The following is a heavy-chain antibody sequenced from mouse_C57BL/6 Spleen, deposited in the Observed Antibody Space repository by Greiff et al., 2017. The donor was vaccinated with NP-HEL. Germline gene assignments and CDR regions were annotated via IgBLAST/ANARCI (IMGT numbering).Heavy chain of an antibody. Sequence: EVMLVESGGGLVKPGGSLKLSCAASGFTFSDYGMHWVRQAPEKGLEWVAYISSGSSTIYYADTVKGRFTISRDNAKNTLFLQMTSLRSEDTAVYYCARPGGRGAMDYWGQGTSVTVSS. V-gene: IGHV5-17*01. CDR2: ISSGSSTI. CDR1: GFTFSDYG. CDR3: ARPGGRGAMDY. J-gene: IGHJ4*01. D-gene: IGHD4-1*01.